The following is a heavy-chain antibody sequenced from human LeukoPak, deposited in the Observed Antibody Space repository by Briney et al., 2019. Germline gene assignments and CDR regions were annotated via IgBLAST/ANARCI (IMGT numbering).Heavy chain of an antibody. D-gene: IGHD2-2*01. CDR2: IWYDGSNK. Sequence: PGGSLRLSCAASGFTFSSYGMHWVRQAPGKGLEWVAVIWYDGSNKYYADSVKGRFTISRDNSKNTLYLQMNSLRAEDTAVYYCAKTPTRCSSTSCYVRGFDYWGQGTLVTVSS. J-gene: IGHJ4*02. CDR3: AKTPTRCSSTSCYVRGFDY. V-gene: IGHV3-33*06. CDR1: GFTFSSYG.